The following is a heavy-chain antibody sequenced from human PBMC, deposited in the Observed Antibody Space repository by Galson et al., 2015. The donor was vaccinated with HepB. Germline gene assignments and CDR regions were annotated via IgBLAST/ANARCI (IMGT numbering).Heavy chain of an antibody. V-gene: IGHV3-15*07. J-gene: IGHJ4*02. CDR2: IKSKTDGGTT. CDR1: GFTFSNAW. CDR3: TTGPFALGYCSSTSCPTSKRPGGYFDY. D-gene: IGHD2-2*01. Sequence: SLRLSCAASGFTFSNAWMNWVRQAPGKGLEWVGRIKSKTDGGTTDYAAPVKGRFTISRDDSKNTLYLQMNSLKTEDTAVYYCTTGPFALGYCSSTSCPTSKRPGGYFDYWGQGTLVTVSS.